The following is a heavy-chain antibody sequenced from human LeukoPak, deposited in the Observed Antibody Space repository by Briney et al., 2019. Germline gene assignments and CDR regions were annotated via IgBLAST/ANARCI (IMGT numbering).Heavy chain of an antibody. CDR2: IIPMFGAT. CDR3: ARGEDIAYMDV. J-gene: IGHJ6*03. CDR1: GGSFNTYT. Sequence: GASVKVSCKASGGSFNTYTISWVRQAPGQGLEWMGGIIPMFGATHYAQKFQDRVTITAYKSTSTAYMELSSLRSEDTAVYYCARGEDIAYMDVWGKGTTVTVSS. V-gene: IGHV1-69*06. D-gene: IGHD5-12*01.